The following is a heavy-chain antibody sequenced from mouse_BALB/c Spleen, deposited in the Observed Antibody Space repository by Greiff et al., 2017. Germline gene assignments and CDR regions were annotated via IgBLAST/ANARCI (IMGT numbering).Heavy chain of an antibody. D-gene: IGHD1-1*02. CDR1: GYTFTDYA. J-gene: IGHJ3*01. CDR2: ISTYYGDA. V-gene: IGHV1S137*01. Sequence: QVQLKESGAELVRPGVSVKISCKGSGYTFTDYAMHWVKQSHAKSLEWIGVISTYYGDASYNQKFKGKATMTVDKSSSTAYMELARLTSEDSAIYYCARWGNYALAYWGQGTLVTVSA. CDR3: ARWGNYALAY.